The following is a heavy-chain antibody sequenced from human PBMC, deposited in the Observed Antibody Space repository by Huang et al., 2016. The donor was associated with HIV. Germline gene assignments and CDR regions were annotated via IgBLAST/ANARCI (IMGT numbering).Heavy chain of an antibody. D-gene: IGHD1-20*01. J-gene: IGHJ6*03. CDR2: IYHSGRT. CDR3: ATNNWNDSYYYFMDV. V-gene: IGHV4-39*01. Sequence: QLQLQESGPGLVKPSETLSLTCTVSGGSISSSGYYWGWIRQPPGKGLEWIGSIYHSGRTYYHPSRRSRVTIFIDTSKIQFSLKLKSVTPADTAVYYCATNNWNDSYYYFMDVWGKGTTVTVSS. CDR1: GGSISSSGYY.